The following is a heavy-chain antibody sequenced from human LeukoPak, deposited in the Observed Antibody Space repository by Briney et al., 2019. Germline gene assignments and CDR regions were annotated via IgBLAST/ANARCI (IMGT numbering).Heavy chain of an antibody. CDR3: ARADSSSWYGGY. CDR1: GYTFTGYY. Sequence: ASVKVSCKASGYTFTGYYMRWVRQAPGQGLEWMGWINPNSGGTNYAQKFQGRATMTRDTSISTAYMELTSLISDDTAVYYCARADSSSWYGGYWGQGTLVTVSS. V-gene: IGHV1-2*02. CDR2: INPNSGGT. D-gene: IGHD6-13*01. J-gene: IGHJ4*02.